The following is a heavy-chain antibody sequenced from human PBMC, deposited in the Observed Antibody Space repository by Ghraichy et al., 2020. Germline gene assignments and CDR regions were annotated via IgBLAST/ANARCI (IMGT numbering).Heavy chain of an antibody. CDR2: INWDGGST. CDR1: GFTFDDYA. D-gene: IGHD3-16*01. J-gene: IGHJ4*02. Sequence: GESLNISCAASGFTFDDYAMHWVRQVPGKGLEWVSVINWDGGSTYYSDSVKGRFTISRDNSKNSLYLQMNSLRTEDTALYYCAKPAGLGIGRFDFDYWGQGTLVTVSS. CDR3: AKPAGLGIGRFDFDY. V-gene: IGHV3-43D*03.